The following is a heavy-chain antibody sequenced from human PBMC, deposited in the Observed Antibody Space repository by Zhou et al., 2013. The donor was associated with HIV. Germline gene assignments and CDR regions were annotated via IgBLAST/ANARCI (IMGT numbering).Heavy chain of an antibody. CDR1: GYTFTSYA. J-gene: IGHJ6*02. D-gene: IGHD5-12*01. CDR3: ARARMVDNYYYYGMDV. CDR2: IIPIFGTA. V-gene: IGHV1-69*05. Sequence: QVQLVQSGAEVKKPGASVKVSCQASGYTFTSYAISWVRQAPGQGLEWMGGIIPIFGTANYAQKFQGRVTITTDESTSTAYMELSSLRSEDTAVYYCARARMVDNYYYYGMDVWGQGTTVTVSS.